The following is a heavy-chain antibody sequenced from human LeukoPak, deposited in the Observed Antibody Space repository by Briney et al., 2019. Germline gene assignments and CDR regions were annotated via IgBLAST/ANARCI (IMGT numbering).Heavy chain of an antibody. CDR1: GYTFTGYY. Sequence: ASVKVSCKASGYTFTGYYMHWVRQAPGQGLEWMGWINPKSGGTNYAQKFQGRVTMTRDTSISTAYMELSRLRSDDTAMYYCARDMGRPYYFDYWGQGTLVPVSS. D-gene: IGHD1-26*01. CDR3: ARDMGRPYYFDY. J-gene: IGHJ4*02. V-gene: IGHV1-2*02. CDR2: INPKSGGT.